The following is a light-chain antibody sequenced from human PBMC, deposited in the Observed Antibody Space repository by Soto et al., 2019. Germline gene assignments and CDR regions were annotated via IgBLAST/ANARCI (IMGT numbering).Light chain of an antibody. Sequence: DIQLTQSPSFLSASVGDRVTITCRATHGVSSYLAWYQQKPGKAPNLLIHSASTLRGGVSSRFGGSGSGTEFTLTISSRQPEDLATYYCQQGNSYPLTFGGGTKVEIK. CDR3: QQGNSYPLT. CDR1: HGVSSY. V-gene: IGKV1-9*01. CDR2: SAS. J-gene: IGKJ4*01.